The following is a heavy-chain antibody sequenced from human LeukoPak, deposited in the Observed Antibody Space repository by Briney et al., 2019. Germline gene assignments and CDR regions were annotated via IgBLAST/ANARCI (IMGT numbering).Heavy chain of an antibody. V-gene: IGHV3-30*09. CDR3: ARSPTRSLRVGEFDF. Sequence: GGSLRLSCAASGFPFSYYSMHWVRQAPGKGLEWVAVISYDEDNKYYADSVKGRFAISRDNSKDTLYLQMNSLRAGDTAVYYCARSPTRSLRVGEFDFWGQGTLVTVSS. D-gene: IGHD1-26*01. J-gene: IGHJ4*02. CDR1: GFPFSYYS. CDR2: ISYDEDNK.